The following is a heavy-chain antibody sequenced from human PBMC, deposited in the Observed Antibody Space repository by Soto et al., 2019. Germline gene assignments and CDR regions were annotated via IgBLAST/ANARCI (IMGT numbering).Heavy chain of an antibody. CDR3: ARDRGSYGYEAADY. D-gene: IGHD5-18*01. CDR1: GFTFTNFG. CDR2: IWYDGGNK. V-gene: IGHV3-33*01. J-gene: IGHJ4*02. Sequence: GGSLRLSCAASGFTFTNFGMQWVRQAPGKGLDWVAGIWYDGGNKYYVDSVKGRFTISRDNSKNTLFLQMNSLRAEDTAVYYCARDRGSYGYEAADYWGPGTLVTVSS.